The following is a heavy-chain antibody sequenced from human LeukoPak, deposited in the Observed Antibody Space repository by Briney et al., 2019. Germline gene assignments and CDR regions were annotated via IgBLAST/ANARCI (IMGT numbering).Heavy chain of an antibody. CDR1: GFTFSSYA. CDR2: ISDSGGST. CDR3: AKERTRRRPGSGYYYVYFDY. J-gene: IGHJ4*02. D-gene: IGHD3-22*01. V-gene: IGHV3-23*01. Sequence: PGRSLRLSCAASGFTFSSYAMSWVRQAPGKGLEWVSAISDSGGSTYYADSVKGRFTISRDNSKNTLYLQMNSLRAEDTAVYYCAKERTRRRPGSGYYYVYFDYWGQGTLVTVSS.